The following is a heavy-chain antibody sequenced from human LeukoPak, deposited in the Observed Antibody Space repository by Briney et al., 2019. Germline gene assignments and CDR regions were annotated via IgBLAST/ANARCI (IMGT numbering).Heavy chain of an antibody. Sequence: PGGSLRLSCAASGFTFSDYYMSWVRQAPGKGLEWVANIKQDGSEKYYVDSVKGRFAISRDNAKNSLYLQMNSLRAEDTAVYYCARRSGGDYWGQGTLVTVSS. CDR3: ARRSGGDY. D-gene: IGHD3-10*01. CDR2: IKQDGSEK. V-gene: IGHV3-7*01. J-gene: IGHJ4*02. CDR1: GFTFSDYY.